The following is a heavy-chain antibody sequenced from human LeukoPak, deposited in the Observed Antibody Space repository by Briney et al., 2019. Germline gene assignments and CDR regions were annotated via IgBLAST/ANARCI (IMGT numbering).Heavy chain of an antibody. J-gene: IGHJ4*02. V-gene: IGHV3-21*01. CDR1: GFTFNSYS. CDR3: ARDGGYSYGHRIDY. CDR2: ITSSSTDK. Sequence: GGSLRLSCAASGFTFNSYSMNWVRQAPGKGLEWVSSITSSSTDKYYADSVKGRFTISRDNSKNTLYLQMNSLRDEDTAVYYCARDGGYSYGHRIDYWGQGTLVTVSS. D-gene: IGHD5-18*01.